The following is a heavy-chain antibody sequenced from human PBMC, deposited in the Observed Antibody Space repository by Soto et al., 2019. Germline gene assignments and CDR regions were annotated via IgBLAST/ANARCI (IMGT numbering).Heavy chain of an antibody. D-gene: IGHD3-10*01. J-gene: IGHJ5*02. CDR3: ASLLWSHSNWSAP. CDR2: IYYSGST. CDR1: GGSIRSYY. Sequence: PSETLSLTCTVSGGSIRSYYWTWIRQPPGKGLEWIGYIYYSGSTSYNPSLKSRVTISVDTSKNQFSLKLSSVTAADTAVYYCASLLWSHSNWSAPWGKGTLVTVSS. V-gene: IGHV4-59*08.